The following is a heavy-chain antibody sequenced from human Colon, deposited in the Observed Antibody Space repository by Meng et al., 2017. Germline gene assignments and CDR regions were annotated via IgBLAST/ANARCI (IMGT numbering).Heavy chain of an antibody. CDR2: VYHSGDT. Sequence: QVQLQESGPGLVKPSGTLSLTCAVSGDSIRTDKWWSWVRQPPGKGLEWIGEVYHSGDTNYNPSLKSRVTISSDTSKNQFSLKLSSMTAADTAVYYCARHGPCSSTSCYLAYWGQGTLVTVSS. CDR3: ARHGPCSSTSCYLAY. J-gene: IGHJ4*02. V-gene: IGHV4-4*02. CDR1: GDSIRTDKW. D-gene: IGHD2-2*01.